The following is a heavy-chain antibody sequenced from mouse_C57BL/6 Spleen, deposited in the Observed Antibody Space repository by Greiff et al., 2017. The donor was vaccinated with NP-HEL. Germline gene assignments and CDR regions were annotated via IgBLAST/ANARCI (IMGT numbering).Heavy chain of an antibody. V-gene: IGHV5-17*01. CDR1: GFTFSDYG. D-gene: IGHD1-1*01. Sequence: EVMLVESGGGLVKPGGSLKLSCAASGFTFSDYGMHWVRQAPEKGLEWVAYISSGSSTIYYAYTVKGRFTISRDNAKNTLFLQMATAGSEDAAMYYCARGDTTGGMDDWGQGPSVTVYS. J-gene: IGHJ4*01. CDR3: ARGDTTGGMDD. CDR2: ISSGSSTI.